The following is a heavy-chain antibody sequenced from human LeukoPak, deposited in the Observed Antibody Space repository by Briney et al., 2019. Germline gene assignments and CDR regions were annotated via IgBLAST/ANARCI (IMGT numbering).Heavy chain of an antibody. D-gene: IGHD6-6*01. Sequence: SETLSLTCTVSGGSISSYYWSWIRQPPGKGLEWIGYIYYSGSTNYNPSLKSRVTISVDTSKNQFSLKLSSVTAADTAVYYCARMRSIAARWGYYYYMDVWGKGTTVTVSS. J-gene: IGHJ6*03. CDR2: IYYSGST. CDR1: GGSISSYY. V-gene: IGHV4-59*01. CDR3: ARMRSIAARWGYYYYMDV.